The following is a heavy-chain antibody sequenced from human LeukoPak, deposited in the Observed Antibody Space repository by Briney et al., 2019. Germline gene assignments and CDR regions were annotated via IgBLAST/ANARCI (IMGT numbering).Heavy chain of an antibody. V-gene: IGHV4-59*08. CDR2: TYYSGST. D-gene: IGHD3-3*01. CDR3: ATNTIFGVVTKENYYYYYMDV. CDR1: GGSISSYY. J-gene: IGHJ6*03. Sequence: SETLPLTCTVSGGSISSYYWSWIRQPPGKGLEWIGYTYYSGSTNYNPSLKSRVTISVDTSKNQFSLKLSSVTAADTAVYYCATNTIFGVVTKENYYYYYMDVWGKGTTVTVSS.